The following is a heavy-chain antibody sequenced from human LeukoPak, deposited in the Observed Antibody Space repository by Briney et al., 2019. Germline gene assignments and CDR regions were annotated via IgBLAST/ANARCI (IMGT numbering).Heavy chain of an antibody. CDR2: IYPGDSAT. D-gene: IGHD3-22*01. CDR1: GFSFTGYW. CDR3: GRLKDDSSCYDAFDV. V-gene: IGHV5-51*04. J-gene: IGHJ3*01. Sequence: GESLKISSRGTGFSFTGYWIGWVRQMHEKGLERMGIIYPGDSATKYSPSFQGQVTISADTPTSTAYLQWSSLTASDTAMYYCGRLKDDSSCYDAFDVWGEGTMVTVSS.